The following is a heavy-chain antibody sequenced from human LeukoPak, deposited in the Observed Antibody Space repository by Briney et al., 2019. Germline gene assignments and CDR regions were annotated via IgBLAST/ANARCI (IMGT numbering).Heavy chain of an antibody. CDR2: ISGSAVTT. Sequence: PGGSQRLSCTASGFTFSNYAMSWVRQAPGKGLEWVSAISGSAVTTYYGDSVKGRFTISRDNSKNTLYLQMNSLRAEDTAVYYCAKAFRGLREYYYYMDVWGKGTTVTVSS. D-gene: IGHD3-16*01. V-gene: IGHV3-23*01. CDR1: GFTFSNYA. J-gene: IGHJ6*03. CDR3: AKAFRGLREYYYYMDV.